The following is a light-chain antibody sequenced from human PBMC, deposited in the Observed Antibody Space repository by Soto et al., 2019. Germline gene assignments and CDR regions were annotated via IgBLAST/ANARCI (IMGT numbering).Light chain of an antibody. Sequence: QAVVTQPASVSGSPGQSITISCTGTSSNVGSYKFVSWYQQHPGKAPKLMIYEGSQRPSGVSNRFSGSKSGNTASLTISGLQAEDEAHYYCSFAGSDVVFGGGTQLTVL. CDR1: SSNVGSYKF. J-gene: IGLJ2*01. CDR2: EGS. CDR3: CSFAGSDVV. V-gene: IGLV2-23*01.